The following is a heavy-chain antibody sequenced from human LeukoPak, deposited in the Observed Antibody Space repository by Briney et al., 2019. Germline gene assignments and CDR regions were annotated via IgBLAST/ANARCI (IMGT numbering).Heavy chain of an antibody. CDR2: INHSGTT. J-gene: IGHJ4*02. D-gene: IGHD5-12*01. CDR1: GGSISRCY. V-gene: IGHV4-34*01. CDR3: ARDSGYGGGFDY. Sequence: SETLSLTCAAYGGSISRCYWSWIRKAPGKGLEWMGEINHSGTTNYNPSLKSRVTISIDTSKNQFSLRLSSVTAADTAMYYCARDSGYGGGFDYWGQGTLVTVSS.